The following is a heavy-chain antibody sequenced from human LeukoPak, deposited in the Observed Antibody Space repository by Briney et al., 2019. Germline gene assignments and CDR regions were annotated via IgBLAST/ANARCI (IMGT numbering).Heavy chain of an antibody. Sequence: PGASVKVSCKASGYTFTGYYMHWVRQAPGQGLEWMGWINPNSGGTNYAQKFQGRVTMTRDTSISTAYMELSRLRSDDTAVYYCARDHYSGWYRFRFDPWGQGTLVTVSS. J-gene: IGHJ5*02. D-gene: IGHD6-19*01. CDR2: INPNSGGT. CDR1: GYTFTGYY. CDR3: ARDHYSGWYRFRFDP. V-gene: IGHV1-2*02.